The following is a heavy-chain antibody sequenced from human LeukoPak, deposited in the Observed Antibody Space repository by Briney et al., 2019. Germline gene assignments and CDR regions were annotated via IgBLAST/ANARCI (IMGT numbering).Heavy chain of an antibody. CDR1: GFTFSSYA. V-gene: IGHV3-23*01. Sequence: GSLRLSCAASGFTFSSYAMSWVRQAPGKGLEWVSAISGSGGSTYYADSVKGRFTISRDNSKNTLYLQMNSLRAEDTAVYYCAKIRHYDFWSGYYTDYWGQGTLVTVSS. CDR3: AKIRHYDFWSGYYTDY. CDR2: ISGSGGST. D-gene: IGHD3-3*01. J-gene: IGHJ4*02.